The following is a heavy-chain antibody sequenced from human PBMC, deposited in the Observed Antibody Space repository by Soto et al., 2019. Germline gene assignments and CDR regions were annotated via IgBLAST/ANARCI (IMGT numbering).Heavy chain of an antibody. J-gene: IGHJ4*02. CDR3: ARGPFCGDDCYFDV. D-gene: IGHD2-21*02. Sequence: TLSLTCTFAGCSISGFYWSWVRQPAGKGLEWIGRIYSSGTTKYNPSLRNRVTMSVDTSTDQYSLNLASMTAADTAVYFCARGPFCGDDCYFDVWGQGTQVTVSS. CDR1: GCSISGFY. CDR2: IYSSGTT. V-gene: IGHV4-4*07.